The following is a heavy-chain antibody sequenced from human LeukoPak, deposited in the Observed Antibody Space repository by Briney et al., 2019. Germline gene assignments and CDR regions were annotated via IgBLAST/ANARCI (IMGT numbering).Heavy chain of an antibody. CDR3: ARVSSGWVDY. V-gene: IGHV4-59*01. CDR1: GGSISSYY. CDR2: IYYSGST. Sequence: SETLSLTCTVSGGSISSYYWSWMRQPPGKGLEWIGYIYYSGSTNYNPSLKSRVTISVDTSKKQLSLKLSSVTAADTAAYYCARVSSGWVDYWGQGTLVTVSS. D-gene: IGHD6-19*01. J-gene: IGHJ4*02.